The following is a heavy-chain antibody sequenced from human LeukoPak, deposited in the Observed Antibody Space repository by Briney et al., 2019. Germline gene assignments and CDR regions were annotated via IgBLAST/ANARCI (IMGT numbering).Heavy chain of an antibody. Sequence: SETLSLTCTVSGGSIINHFWSWIRRPPGKGLEWIGYIYHSGTISYNPSLKSRVAISVDTSKNQFSLRLISMTPADTAVYYCARGGDGYNFGDYWGQGILVTVSS. J-gene: IGHJ4*02. CDR2: IYHSGTI. D-gene: IGHD5-24*01. CDR3: ARGGDGYNFGDY. V-gene: IGHV4-59*11. CDR1: GGSIINHF.